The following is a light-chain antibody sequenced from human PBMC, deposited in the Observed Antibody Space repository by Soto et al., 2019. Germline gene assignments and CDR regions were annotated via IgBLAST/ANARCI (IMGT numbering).Light chain of an antibody. V-gene: IGLV2-14*01. CDR1: SSDIGGYNY. CDR2: DVT. CDR3: SSHTSSSTLV. Sequence: QSVLTQPASVSGSHGQSITISCTGTSSDIGGYNYVSWYQQNPGKAPKLMIYDVTNRPSGVSNRFSGSKSGNTASLTISGLQAEDEANYYCSSHTSSSTLVFGGGTKLTVL. J-gene: IGLJ3*02.